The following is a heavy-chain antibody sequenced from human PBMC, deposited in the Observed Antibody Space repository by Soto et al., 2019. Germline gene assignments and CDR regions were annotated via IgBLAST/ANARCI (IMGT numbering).Heavy chain of an antibody. V-gene: IGHV3-30*18. J-gene: IGHJ4*02. CDR3: AKDREPYSRSWPYY. CDR1: VFTFFSFG. CDR2: ISHDGTKK. D-gene: IGHD6-13*01. Sequence: GWSLRLSCASSVFTFFSFGMHWVRQAPGKGLEWVTLISHDGTKKYYADSVKGRFTISRDNSKNTLYLQMNSLRVEDTAVYYCAKDREPYSRSWPYYWGQGTLVTVSS.